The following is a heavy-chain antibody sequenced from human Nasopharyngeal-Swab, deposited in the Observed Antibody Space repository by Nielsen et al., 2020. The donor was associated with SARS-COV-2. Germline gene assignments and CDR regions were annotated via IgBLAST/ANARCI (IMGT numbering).Heavy chain of an antibody. Sequence: GGSLRLSCAASGFTFSSYSMNWVRQAPGQGLELVSYISSSSSTIYYADPAKGRFTISRDNAKNSLYLQMNSLRAEDTAVYYCARDLWLSYYYGSGSYYHYGMDVWGQGTTVTVSS. V-gene: IGHV3-48*04. D-gene: IGHD3-10*01. CDR3: ARDLWLSYYYGSGSYYHYGMDV. CDR2: ISSSSSTI. CDR1: GFTFSSYS. J-gene: IGHJ6*02.